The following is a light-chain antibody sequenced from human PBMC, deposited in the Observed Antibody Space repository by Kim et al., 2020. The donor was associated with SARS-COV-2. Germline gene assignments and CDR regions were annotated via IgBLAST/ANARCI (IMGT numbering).Light chain of an antibody. J-gene: IGKJ1*01. CDR2: DAT. Sequence: SPGERATLSCRASQTINNKLVWYQQKPGQAPRLLIYDATTRATGIPARFIGSGSETDFTLTISSLQSEDFAVYYCQQSNNSPPLTFGQGTKVDIK. CDR1: QTINNK. CDR3: QQSNNSPPLT. V-gene: IGKV3-15*01.